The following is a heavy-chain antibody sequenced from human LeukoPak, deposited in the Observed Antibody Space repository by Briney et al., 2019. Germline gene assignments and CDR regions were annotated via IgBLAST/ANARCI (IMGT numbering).Heavy chain of an antibody. CDR3: ARTTSASASAANDAFDI. V-gene: IGHV4-30-2*01. D-gene: IGHD6-13*01. CDR2: IYHSGST. Sequence: PSETLSLTCAVSGGSISSGGYSWSWIRQPPGKGLEWIGYIYHSGSTYYNPSLKSRVTISVDRSKNQFSLKLSSVTAADTAVYYCARTTSASASAANDAFDIWGQGTMVTVSS. CDR1: GGSISSGGYS. J-gene: IGHJ3*02.